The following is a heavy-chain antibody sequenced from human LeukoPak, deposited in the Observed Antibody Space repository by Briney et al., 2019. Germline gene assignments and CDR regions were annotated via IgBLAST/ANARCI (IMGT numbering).Heavy chain of an antibody. CDR2: IYSGGST. Sequence: XGSLRLSCAASGYTFSSNYMSWVRQAPGKGLEWVSVIYSGGSTYYADSVKGSFTISRDNSKNTLYLQMNSLRAEDTAVYYCARDSGYSSGYPFDYWGQGTLVTVSS. V-gene: IGHV3-66*01. J-gene: IGHJ4*02. CDR1: GYTFSSNY. D-gene: IGHD2-15*01. CDR3: ARDSGYSSGYPFDY.